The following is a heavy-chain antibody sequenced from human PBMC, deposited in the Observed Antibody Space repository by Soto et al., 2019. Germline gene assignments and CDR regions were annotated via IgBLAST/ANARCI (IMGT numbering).Heavy chain of an antibody. CDR1: GGSIGTYY. CDR2: IYYRGNT. J-gene: IGHJ4*02. CDR3: ARHPGYYDILTGYTTYYFGY. D-gene: IGHD3-9*01. V-gene: IGHV4-59*08. Sequence: PSETLSLTCTVSGGSIGTYYWSWIRQPPGKGLEWIGYIYYRGNTNYNPSLKSRVTISLDTPKNQFSLKLSSVTAADTAVYYCARHPGYYDILTGYTTYYFGYWGQGILVTVSS.